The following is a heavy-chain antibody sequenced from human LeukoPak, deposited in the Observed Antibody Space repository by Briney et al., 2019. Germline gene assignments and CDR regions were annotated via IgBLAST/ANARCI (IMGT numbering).Heavy chain of an antibody. CDR2: IKQDGSTK. CDR1: GFTFSSYA. V-gene: IGHV3-7*01. D-gene: IGHD6-6*01. J-gene: IGHJ4*02. CDR3: ARIGYSSSCFDY. Sequence: GGSLRLSCAASGFTFSSYAMSWVRQAPGKGLEWVANIKQDGSTKYYMDSVKGRFTISRDNAKNSLYLQMNSLRAEDTAVYYCARIGYSSSCFDYWGQGTLVTVSS.